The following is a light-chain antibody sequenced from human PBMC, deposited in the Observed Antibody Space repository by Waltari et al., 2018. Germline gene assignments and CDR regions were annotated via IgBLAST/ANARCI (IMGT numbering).Light chain of an antibody. CDR1: QTVRTNY. J-gene: IGKJ4*01. CDR3: QQYDISPLT. CDR2: GAS. V-gene: IGKV3-20*01. Sequence: EIVLTQSPGTLSLSPGERATLSCRASQTVRTNYLAWYQQKPGQAPTLLVYGASSRATGIPDRFSGSGSGTDFSLTISSLEPEDFAVYYCQQYDISPLTFGGGTKVESK.